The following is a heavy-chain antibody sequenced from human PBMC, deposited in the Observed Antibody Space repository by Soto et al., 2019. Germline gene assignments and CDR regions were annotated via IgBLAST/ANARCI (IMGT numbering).Heavy chain of an antibody. CDR1: GITFSSYR. CDR2: INPDGSEK. D-gene: IGHD2-21*02. CDR3: ARDGDPPFNGCWPWFDP. Sequence: EVQLVESGGGLVQPGGSLRLSCAASGITFSSYRMSWVRQAPGEGLEWVANINPDGSEKHYVDSVKGRFTISRDNAQNSLYLQLNSLRAEDTAMYYCARDGDPPFNGCWPWFDPWGQGTLVTVSS. V-gene: IGHV3-7*01. J-gene: IGHJ5*02.